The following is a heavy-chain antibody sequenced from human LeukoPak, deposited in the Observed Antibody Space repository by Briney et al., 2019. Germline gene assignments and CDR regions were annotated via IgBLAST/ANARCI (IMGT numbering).Heavy chain of an antibody. CDR3: ARDEARGYDFRPQDH. V-gene: IGHV3-74*01. CDR2: INNDGSGT. J-gene: IGHJ4*02. CDR1: GFTFSSYW. Sequence: GGSLRLSCAASGFTFSSYWMHWVRQAPGKGPVWVSRINNDGSGTTYADSVKGRFTISRDNAKNSLYLQMNSLRVEDTAVYYCARDEARGYDFRPQDHWGQGTLVSVSS. D-gene: IGHD3-3*01.